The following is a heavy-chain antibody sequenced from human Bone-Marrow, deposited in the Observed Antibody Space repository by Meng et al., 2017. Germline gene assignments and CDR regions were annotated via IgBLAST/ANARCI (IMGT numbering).Heavy chain of an antibody. D-gene: IGHD6-19*01. Sequence: QVELQQWGDGLLKPSETLYLTCAVYGGSFSGYYWSWIRQPPGKGLEWIGAINHSGSTNYNPSLKSRVTISVDTSKNQFSLKLSSVTAADTAVYYCARGRSSGWYRPEYFQHWGQGTLVTVSS. CDR3: ARGRSSGWYRPEYFQH. CDR1: GGSFSGYY. J-gene: IGHJ1*01. V-gene: IGHV4-34*01. CDR2: INHSGST.